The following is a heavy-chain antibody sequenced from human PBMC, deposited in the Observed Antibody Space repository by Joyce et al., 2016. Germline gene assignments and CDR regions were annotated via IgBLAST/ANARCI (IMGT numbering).Heavy chain of an antibody. CDR3: ARVWVPGYYYGMDV. V-gene: IGHV3-53*04. CDR1: GFNVSTNY. CDR2: IYSGDNT. J-gene: IGHJ6*02. Sequence: EVQLVESGGGLVQPGGSLRLSCAASGFNVSTNYMSWVRQAPGKGLEWVSVIYSGDNTYYADSVKGRFTIARHNSKNTVYLQMSSLRAEDTAVYYWARVWVPGYYYGMDVWGQGTTVTVSS. D-gene: IGHD3-16*01.